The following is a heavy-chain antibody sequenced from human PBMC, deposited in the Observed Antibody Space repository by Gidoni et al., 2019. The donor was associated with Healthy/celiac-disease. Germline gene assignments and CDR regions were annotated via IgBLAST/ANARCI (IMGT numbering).Heavy chain of an antibody. CDR2: ISGSGGST. CDR1: GFTFSSYA. CDR3: AKKAISSGIAVAGNSNYYMDV. V-gene: IGHV3-23*01. Sequence: EVQLLESGGGLVQPGGSLRLSCAASGFTFSSYAMSWVRQAPGKGLEWVSAISGSGGSTYYADSVKGRFTISRDNSKNTLYLQMNSLRAEDTAVYYCAKKAISSGIAVAGNSNYYMDVWGKGTTVTVSS. J-gene: IGHJ6*03. D-gene: IGHD6-19*01.